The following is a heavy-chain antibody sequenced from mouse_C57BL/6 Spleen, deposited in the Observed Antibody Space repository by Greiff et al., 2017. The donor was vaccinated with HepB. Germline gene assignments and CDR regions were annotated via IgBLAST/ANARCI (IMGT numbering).Heavy chain of an antibody. V-gene: IGHV1-7*01. D-gene: IGHD4-1*01. CDR1: GYTFTSYW. CDR3: ARSPNWDGNGWYFDV. Sequence: VQLQQSGAELAKPGASVKLSCKASGYTFTSYWMHWVKQRPGQGLEWIGYINPSSGYTKCNQKFKDKATLTADKSSSTAYMQLSSLTYEDSAVYYCARSPNWDGNGWYFDVWGTGTTVTVSS. CDR2: INPSSGYT. J-gene: IGHJ1*03.